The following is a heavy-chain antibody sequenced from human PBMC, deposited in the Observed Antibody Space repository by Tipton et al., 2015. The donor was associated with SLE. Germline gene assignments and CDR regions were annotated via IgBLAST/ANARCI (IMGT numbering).Heavy chain of an antibody. D-gene: IGHD2-21*01. CDR3: VRGHPHIVVLIGGGWFDP. Sequence: SGYYWTWIRQPPGKGLEWIGEINHGGSTNYNPSLKSRVTISEDTSKNQFSLKLTSVTAADTAIYYCVRGHPHIVVLIGGGWFDPWGQGTLVTVSS. CDR1: SGYY. J-gene: IGHJ5*02. CDR2: INHGGST. V-gene: IGHV4-34*01.